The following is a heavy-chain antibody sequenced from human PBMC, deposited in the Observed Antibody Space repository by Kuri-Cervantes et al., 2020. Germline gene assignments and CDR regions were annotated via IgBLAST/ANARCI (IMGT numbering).Heavy chain of an antibody. V-gene: IGHV3-7*01. Sequence: GGSLRLSCAASGFTFSSYWMSWVRQAPGKGLERVANIKQDGSEKYYVDSVKGRFTISRDNAKNSLYLQMNSLRAEDTAVYYCARDWGLVYDSSGYDYWGQGTLVTVSS. CDR3: ARDWGLVYDSSGYDY. CDR2: IKQDGSEK. D-gene: IGHD3-22*01. J-gene: IGHJ4*02. CDR1: GFTFSSYW.